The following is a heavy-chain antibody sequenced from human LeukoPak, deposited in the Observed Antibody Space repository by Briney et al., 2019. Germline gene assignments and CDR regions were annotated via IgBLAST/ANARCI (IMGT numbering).Heavy chain of an antibody. CDR2: IYYSGST. V-gene: IGHV4-59*01. D-gene: IGHD6-13*01. CDR1: GGSISSYY. Sequence: SEALSLTCTVSGGSISSYYWSWIRQPPGKGLEWIGYIYYSGSTNYNPSLKSRVTISVDTSKNQFSLKLSSVTAADTAVYYCARDSAFSSSWYWFDPWGQGTLVTVSS. CDR3: ARDSAFSSSWYWFDP. J-gene: IGHJ5*02.